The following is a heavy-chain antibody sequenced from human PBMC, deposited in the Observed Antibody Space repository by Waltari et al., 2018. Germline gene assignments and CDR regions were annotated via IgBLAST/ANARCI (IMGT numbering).Heavy chain of an antibody. V-gene: IGHV1-69*15. CDR1: GGTFSSYA. D-gene: IGHD1-26*01. J-gene: IGHJ4*02. CDR2: IIPIFGTA. CDR3: ARDRIVGATKDY. Sequence: QVQLVQSGAEVQKPGSSVKVSCKASGGTFSSYAISWVRQAPGQGRAWMGRIIPIFGTANYAQKFQGRVTITADESTSTAYMELSSLRSEDTAVYYCARDRIVGATKDYWGQGTLVTVSS.